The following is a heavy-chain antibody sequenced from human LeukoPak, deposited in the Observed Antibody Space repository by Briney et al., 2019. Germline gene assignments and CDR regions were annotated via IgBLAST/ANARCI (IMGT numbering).Heavy chain of an antibody. D-gene: IGHD5-18*01. J-gene: IGHJ4*02. V-gene: IGHV4-39*01. CDR3: ACRAAIDFDY. CDR1: GGSISSSSYY. Sequence: KASETLSLTCTVSGGSISSSSYYWGWIRQPPGKGLEWIGSIYYSGSTYYNPALKSRVTISVDTSKNQFSLKLTSVNAADTAVCYCACRAAIDFDYWGQGIPVTVSS. CDR2: IYYSGST.